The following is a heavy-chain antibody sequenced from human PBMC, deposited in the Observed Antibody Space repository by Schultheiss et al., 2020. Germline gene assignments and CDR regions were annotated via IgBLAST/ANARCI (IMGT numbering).Heavy chain of an antibody. CDR2: IYHSGST. J-gene: IGHJ4*02. V-gene: IGHV4-30-2*05. D-gene: IGHD6-19*01. Sequence: SETLSLTCAVSGGSISSGGYSWSWIRQPPGKGLEWIGYIYHSGSTYYNPSLKSRVTISVDTSKNQFSLRLTSVTAADTAVYFCARWIAVAGTGYFDYWGLGTLVTVSS. CDR1: GGSISSGGYS. CDR3: ARWIAVAGTGYFDY.